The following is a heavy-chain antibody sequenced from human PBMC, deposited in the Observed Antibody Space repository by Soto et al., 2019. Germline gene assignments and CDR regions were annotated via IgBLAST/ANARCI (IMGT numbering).Heavy chain of an antibody. CDR1: GFTFSSYA. Sequence: EVQLLESGAGLVQPGGSLRLSCAASGFTFSSYAMSWVRQAPGKGLEWVSAISGSGGSPYYADSVKGRFTISRDNSKNTLYLQMNGLRADDTAVYYCAKAGRAAVAGPTFYWYFDLWGRGTLVTVSS. J-gene: IGHJ2*01. CDR3: AKAGRAAVAGPTFYWYFDL. V-gene: IGHV3-23*01. CDR2: ISGSGGSP. D-gene: IGHD6-19*01.